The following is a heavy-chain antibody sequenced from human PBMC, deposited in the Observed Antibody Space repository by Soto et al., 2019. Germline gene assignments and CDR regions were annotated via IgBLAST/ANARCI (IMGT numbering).Heavy chain of an antibody. J-gene: IGHJ4*02. V-gene: IGHV4-31*03. D-gene: IGHD3-10*01. CDR1: GGSVSSGGDY. CDR3: ARFVMVRGVITPFDS. CDR2: IYYSGST. Sequence: SESLSLTCTVSGGSVSSGGDYWSWIRQHPGKGLEGIGYIYYSGSTYYNPSLKSRVTIPVDTAKNQFSLKLSSVTAADTVMYYSARFVMVRGVITPFDSWGQGTLVTVS.